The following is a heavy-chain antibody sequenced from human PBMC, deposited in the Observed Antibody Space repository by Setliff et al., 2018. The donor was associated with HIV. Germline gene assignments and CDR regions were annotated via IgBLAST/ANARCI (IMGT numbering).Heavy chain of an antibody. CDR1: GGSISSYY. Sequence: KPSETLSLTCTVSGGSISSYYWSWIRQPPGKGLEWIGYIYYSGSTNYNPSLKSRVTISVDTSKNQFSLKLGSVTAADTAVYCFARHEGRSYYDYAWGSSRPVDAFDIWGQGTMVTVSS. V-gene: IGHV4-59*08. D-gene: IGHD3-16*02. J-gene: IGHJ3*02. CDR3: ARHEGRSYYDYAWGSSRPVDAFDI. CDR2: IYYSGST.